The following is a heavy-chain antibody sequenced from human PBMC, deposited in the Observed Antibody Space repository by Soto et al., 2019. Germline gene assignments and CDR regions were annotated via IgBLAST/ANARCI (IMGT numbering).Heavy chain of an antibody. Sequence: EEQVVESGGGLVQPGGPLRLSFAAPGFSFSSSWMPWVRQVPGKGLVWVSRINNDGSAATYADSVKGRFTISRDNAKNTVYLQMNSLRAEDTAVYYCVRDKPHNWFDPWGQGTPVTVSS. CDR2: INNDGSAA. CDR1: GFSFSSSW. J-gene: IGHJ5*02. V-gene: IGHV3-74*01. CDR3: VRDKPHNWFDP.